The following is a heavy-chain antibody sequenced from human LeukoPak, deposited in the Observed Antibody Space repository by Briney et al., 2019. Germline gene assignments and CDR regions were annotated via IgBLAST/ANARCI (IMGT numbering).Heavy chain of an antibody. CDR1: ASSFTNLF. Sequence: GGSLTLSCPASASSFTNLFMSWVRQAPGEGRQWVAGISGSGARTYYADSVTGRFTISRQNSLNTLYLQMDSLSAEDTGIYYCAKLKGWNYVRSWFGPWGQGTLVTVSS. CDR3: AKLKGWNYVRSWFGP. V-gene: IGHV3-23*01. J-gene: IGHJ5*02. CDR2: ISGSGART. D-gene: IGHD1-7*01.